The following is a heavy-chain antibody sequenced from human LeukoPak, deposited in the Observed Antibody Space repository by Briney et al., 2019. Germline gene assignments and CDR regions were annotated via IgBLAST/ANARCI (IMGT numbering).Heavy chain of an antibody. Sequence: GGSLRFSCAASGFTISGFYMTWVRQAPGKGLEWVSVINSGGGTYYADSVRGRFTISRDNSKNTLSLQMNSLRAEDTAVYYCAREIYDSYDYWGQGTLVTVSS. V-gene: IGHV3-66*01. D-gene: IGHD3-10*01. CDR1: GFTISGFY. J-gene: IGHJ4*02. CDR2: INSGGGT. CDR3: AREIYDSYDY.